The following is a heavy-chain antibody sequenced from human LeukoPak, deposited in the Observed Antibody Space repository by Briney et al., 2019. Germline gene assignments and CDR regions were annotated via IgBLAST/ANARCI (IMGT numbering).Heavy chain of an antibody. D-gene: IGHD5-12*01. J-gene: IGHJ4*02. CDR2: FSGGDGSP. V-gene: IGHV3-23*01. CDR3: AKNGWLRSSGLWGDY. CDR1: GFTFSSYA. Sequence: PGGSLRLSCVASGFTFSSYAMTRFRQAPGKGLEWVSSFSGGDGSPYHADSVKGRFTISRDNSKSTLYLQMNSLRAEDTAIYYCAKNGWLRSSGLWGDYWGQGALVTVSS.